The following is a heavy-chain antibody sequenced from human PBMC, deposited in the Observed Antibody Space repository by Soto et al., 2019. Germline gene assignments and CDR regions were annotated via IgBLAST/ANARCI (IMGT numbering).Heavy chain of an antibody. D-gene: IGHD3-22*01. CDR3: ARHGSYYYDSSGYYYYGMDV. V-gene: IGHV5-51*01. Sequence: GESLKISCKGSGYSFTSYWIGWVRQMPGKGLEWMGIIYPGDSDTRYSPSFQGQVTISADKSISTAYLQWSSLKASDTAMYYCARHGSYYYDSSGYYYYGMDVWGQGTTVTVSS. CDR1: GYSFTSYW. CDR2: IYPGDSDT. J-gene: IGHJ6*02.